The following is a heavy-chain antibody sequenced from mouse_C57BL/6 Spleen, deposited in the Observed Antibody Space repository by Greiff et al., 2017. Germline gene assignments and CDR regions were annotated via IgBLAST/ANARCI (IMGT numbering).Heavy chain of an antibody. J-gene: IGHJ3*01. D-gene: IGHD4-1*01. CDR1: GYTFTSYW. V-gene: IGHV1-50*01. CDR3: AGTGRDPWFAY. Sequence: QVQLQQPGAELVKPGASVKLSCKASGYTFTSYWMQWVKQRPGQGLEWIGEIDPSDSYTNYNQKFKGKATITVDTASSTAYMQISSLTSEDSAVCYCAGTGRDPWFAYWGQGTLVTVSA. CDR2: IDPSDSYT.